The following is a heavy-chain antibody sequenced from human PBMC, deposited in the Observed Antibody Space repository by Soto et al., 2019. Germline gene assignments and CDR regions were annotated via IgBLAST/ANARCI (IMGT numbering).Heavy chain of an antibody. D-gene: IGHD2-2*01. CDR2: IIPKFVTA. V-gene: IGHV1-69*01. Sequence: QVQLVQSGAEVHKPESSVNVSCKASGGTISSYSISWYRHAPGQGLEWMGGIIPKFVTANYPQKFQGRVTINPAASTSTAYMELSRLRSDDAAVYFCARRDWYHEFAFDFWGQGTMVTLSS. J-gene: IGHJ3*01. CDR1: GGTISSYS. CDR3: ARRDWYHEFAFDF.